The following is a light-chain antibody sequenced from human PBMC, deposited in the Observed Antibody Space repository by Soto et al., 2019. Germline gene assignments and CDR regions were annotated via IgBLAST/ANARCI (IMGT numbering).Light chain of an antibody. CDR2: SAS. CDR3: QQYGSYSLA. J-gene: IGKJ4*02. Sequence: DIVMTQSPATLSVSPGERATLSCRAGQNIQTNLAWYQQKPGKAPRLLIYSASSRATGIPYRFSGSGSGTEFTPTISRLEPEDFAVYYCQQYGSYSLAFGGGTKVDI. CDR1: QNIQTN. V-gene: IGKV3-20*01.